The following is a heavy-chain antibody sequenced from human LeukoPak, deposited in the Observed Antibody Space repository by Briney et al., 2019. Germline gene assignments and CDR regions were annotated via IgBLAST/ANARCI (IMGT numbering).Heavy chain of an antibody. J-gene: IGHJ4*02. V-gene: IGHV4-59*01. CDR3: ARGSRELYYFDY. D-gene: IGHD1-7*01. CDR1: GGSISSYY. Sequence: PSETLSLTCTVSGGSISSYYWSWIRQPPGKGLEWIGYIYYSGSTKYNPPLKSRVTISVDASKTQFSLKLNSVTAADTAVYYCARGSRELYYFDYWGQGTLVTVSS. CDR2: IYYSGST.